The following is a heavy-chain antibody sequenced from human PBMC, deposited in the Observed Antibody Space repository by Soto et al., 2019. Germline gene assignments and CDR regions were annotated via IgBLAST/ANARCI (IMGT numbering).Heavy chain of an antibody. D-gene: IGHD3-10*01. CDR1: GFTFNNYA. V-gene: IGHV3-23*01. CDR3: AKGRGGSGSLTPRVDF. J-gene: IGHJ4*02. Sequence: EVQLLESGGGLVQPGGSLRLSCAASGFTFNNYAMTWVRQAPGKGLEWVSAISGGGDTTSYADSVKGRFSVSSDGSKNTLYLQMSSLRAEDTALYSCAKGRGGSGSLTPRVDFWGQGTRVTVSS. CDR2: ISGGGDTT.